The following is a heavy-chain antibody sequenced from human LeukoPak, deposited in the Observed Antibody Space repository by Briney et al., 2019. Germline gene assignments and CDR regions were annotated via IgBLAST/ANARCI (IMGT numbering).Heavy chain of an antibody. Sequence: GGSLRLSCAASGFTFSGYGIHWVRQAPGKGLEWVAVISYDGSNKYYADSVKGRFTISRDNSKNTLYLQMNSLRAEDTAVYYCARASRRPDYYYYYMDVWGKGTTVTVSS. CDR2: ISYDGSNK. V-gene: IGHV3-30*19. CDR3: ARASRRPDYYYYYMDV. D-gene: IGHD1-1*01. CDR1: GFTFSGYG. J-gene: IGHJ6*03.